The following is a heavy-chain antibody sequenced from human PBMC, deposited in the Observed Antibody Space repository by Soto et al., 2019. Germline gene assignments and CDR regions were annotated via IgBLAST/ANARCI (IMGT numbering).Heavy chain of an antibody. D-gene: IGHD4-4*01. Sequence: SETLSLTCTVSGGSISSYYWSWIRQPPGKGLEWIGYIYYSGGTNYNPSLKSRVTISVDTSKNQFSLKLSSVTAADTAVYYCARSPTVYTNSPAYWGQGTLVTVSS. V-gene: IGHV4-59*01. CDR3: ARSPTVYTNSPAY. CDR2: IYYSGGT. J-gene: IGHJ4*02. CDR1: GGSISSYY.